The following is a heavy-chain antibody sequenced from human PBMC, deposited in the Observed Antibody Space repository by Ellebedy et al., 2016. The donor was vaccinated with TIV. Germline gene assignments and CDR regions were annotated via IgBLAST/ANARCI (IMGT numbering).Heavy chain of an antibody. V-gene: IGHV4-34*01. J-gene: IGHJ6*03. CDR1: GGSFSGYY. D-gene: IGHD3-22*01. CDR3: ARGPVGDSSGYYYYYYMDV. Sequence: SETLSLXXAVYGGSFSGYYWSWIRQPPGKGLEWIGEINHSGSTNYNPSLKSRVTISVDTSKNQFSLKLSSVTAADTAVYYCARGPVGDSSGYYYYYYMDVWGKGTTVTVSS. CDR2: INHSGST.